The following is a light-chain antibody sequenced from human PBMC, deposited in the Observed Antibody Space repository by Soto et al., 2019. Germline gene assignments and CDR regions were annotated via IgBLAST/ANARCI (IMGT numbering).Light chain of an antibody. J-gene: IGKJ4*01. CDR1: QSVGSNY. CDR3: QQYAYSPLT. V-gene: IGKV3-20*01. CDR2: GAS. Sequence: ENLLTQSPGTLSLSPGEGATLSCWASQSVGSNYLAWYQQKPGQAPRLLIYGASSRATGIPDRFSGSGSGTDFTLTISRLEPEDFAMYYCQQYAYSPLTFGGGTKVEIK.